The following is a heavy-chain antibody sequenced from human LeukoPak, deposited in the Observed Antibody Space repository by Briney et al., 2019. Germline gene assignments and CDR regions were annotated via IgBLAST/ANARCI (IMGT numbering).Heavy chain of an antibody. CDR1: GFTFSSYS. CDR3: ARFAGGVAAA. J-gene: IGHJ5*02. V-gene: IGHV3-21*01. D-gene: IGHD6-13*01. Sequence: GGSLRLSCAASGFTFSSYSMNWVRQAPGKGLEWVSSISSSSGYIYYADSVKGRFTISRDNAKNSLYLQMNSLRAEDTAVYYCARFAGGVAAAWGQGTLVTVSS. CDR2: ISSSSGYI.